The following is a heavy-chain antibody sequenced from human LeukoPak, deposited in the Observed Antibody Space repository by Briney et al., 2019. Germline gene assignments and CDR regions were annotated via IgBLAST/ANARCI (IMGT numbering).Heavy chain of an antibody. CDR3: ARDPTWMGFDP. CDR2: IYYSGST. CDR1: GGSISSYY. V-gene: IGHV4-59*12. Sequence: PSETLSLTCTVSGGSISSYYWSWIRQPPGKGLEWIGYIYYSGSTNYNPSLKSRVTISVDTSKNQFSLKLSSVTAADTAVYYCARDPTWMGFDPWGQGTLVTVSS. D-gene: IGHD5-12*01. J-gene: IGHJ5*02.